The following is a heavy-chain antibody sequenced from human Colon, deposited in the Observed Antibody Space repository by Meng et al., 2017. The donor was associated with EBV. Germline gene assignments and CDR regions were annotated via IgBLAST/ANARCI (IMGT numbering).Heavy chain of an antibody. CDR2: IRYSGTA. Sequence: QVPLQESGAGLVMPPQTLSPSCTVSGGSLDNCDYCGDWLRQPPGKGLEWIGSIRYSGTAYYNPSLTSRVTISVDTSKNQFSLNLSSLTAADTAVYYCARHVYGDSYGFWGQGTLVTVSS. V-gene: IGHV4-39*01. CDR1: GGSLDNCDYC. D-gene: IGHD4-17*01. CDR3: ARHVYGDSYGF. J-gene: IGHJ4*02.